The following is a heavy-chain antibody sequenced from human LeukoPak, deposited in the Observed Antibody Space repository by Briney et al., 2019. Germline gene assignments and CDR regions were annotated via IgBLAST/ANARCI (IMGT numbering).Heavy chain of an antibody. J-gene: IGHJ4*02. CDR3: ARYSIAAAALFDY. D-gene: IGHD6-13*01. CDR1: GGSISSYY. CDR2: IYYSGST. V-gene: IGHV4-59*01. Sequence: SETLSLTCTVSGGSISSYYWSWIRQPPGKGLEWIGYIYYSGSTNYNPSLKSRVTISVDTSKNQFSLRLSSVTAADTAVYYCARYSIAAAALFDYWGQGTLVTVSS.